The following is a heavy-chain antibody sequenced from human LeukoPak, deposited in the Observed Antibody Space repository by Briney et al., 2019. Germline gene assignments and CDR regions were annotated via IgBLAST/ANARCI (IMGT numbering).Heavy chain of an antibody. Sequence: SETLSLTCTVSGGSISSYYWSWIRQPPGKGLEWIGYIYYSGSTNYNPSLKSRVSMSVDRSKNQFSLKLSSVTAADTAVYYCTKGRGIWGQGTLVTVSS. CDR2: IYYSGST. CDR3: TKGRGI. J-gene: IGHJ4*02. V-gene: IGHV4-59*08. D-gene: IGHD3-10*01. CDR1: GGSISSYY.